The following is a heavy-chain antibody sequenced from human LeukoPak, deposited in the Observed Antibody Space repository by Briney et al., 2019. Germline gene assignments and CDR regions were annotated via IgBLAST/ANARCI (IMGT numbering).Heavy chain of an antibody. CDR1: GLRFDDYA. V-gene: IGHV3-9*01. J-gene: IGHJ6*02. Sequence: GSSLRLSCVASGLRFDDYAMNWVRQAPWKGLDWVSSISWNSGTIGYGDSVKGRFTISRDNAKNSLYLQMNSLRAEDTALYYCAKGKGGYYYYGMDVWGQGTTVTVSS. CDR3: AKGKGGYYYYGMDV. CDR2: ISWNSGTI.